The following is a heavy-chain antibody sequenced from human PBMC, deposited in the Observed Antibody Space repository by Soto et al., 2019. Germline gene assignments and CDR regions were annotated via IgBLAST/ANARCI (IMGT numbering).Heavy chain of an antibody. CDR3: ARTGQTTTVTKKWGKQSLHYYYMDV. D-gene: IGHD4-17*01. CDR2: MNPNSGNT. CDR1: GYTFTSYG. Sequence: GASVKVFCKASGYTFTSYGINWVGQATGQRLGWMGWMNPNSGNTGYAQKFQGRVTMTRNTSISTAYMELSSLRSEDTAVYYCARTGQTTTVTKKWGKQSLHYYYMDVWGKGTTVTVSS. V-gene: IGHV1-8*01. J-gene: IGHJ6*03.